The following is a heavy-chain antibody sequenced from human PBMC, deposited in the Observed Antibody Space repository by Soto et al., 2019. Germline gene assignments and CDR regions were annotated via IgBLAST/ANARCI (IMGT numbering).Heavy chain of an antibody. V-gene: IGHV1-69*05. CDR2: IIPIFGTA. Sequence: SVKVSCKASGGTLSSYAISSVRQAPGQGLEWMGGIIPIFGTANYAQKFQGRVTMTRDTSTSTVYMELSSLRSEDTAVYYCARSGSNYLVDYYYGMDVWGQGTTVTVSS. CDR3: ARSGSNYLVDYYYGMDV. D-gene: IGHD4-4*01. J-gene: IGHJ6*02. CDR1: GGTLSSYA.